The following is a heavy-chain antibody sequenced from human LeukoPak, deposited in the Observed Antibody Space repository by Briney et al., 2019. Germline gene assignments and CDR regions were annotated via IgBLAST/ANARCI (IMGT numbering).Heavy chain of an antibody. V-gene: IGHV3-7*02. CDR1: GFTFSSYW. D-gene: IGHD2-15*01. J-gene: IGHJ4*02. CDR2: IKQDGSEK. CDR3: ARSLGYCSGGSCFPFDN. Sequence: GGSLRLSCAASGFTFSSYWMSWVRQAPGKGLEWVANIKQDGSEKYYVDSVKGRFTISRDNAKNSLYLQMNTLRAEDTAVYYCARSLGYCSGGSCFPFDNWGQGTLVTVSS.